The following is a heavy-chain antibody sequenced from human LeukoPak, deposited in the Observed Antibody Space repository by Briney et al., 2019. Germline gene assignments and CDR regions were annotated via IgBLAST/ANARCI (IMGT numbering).Heavy chain of an antibody. CDR1: GGSISSGSYY. V-gene: IGHV4-61*02. J-gene: IGHJ3*02. D-gene: IGHD3-3*01. CDR3: ARGSGLRFLEWFSILTGFDI. CDR2: IYTSGST. Sequence: PSETLSLTCTVSGGSISSGSYYWSWIRQPAGKGLEWIGRIYTSGSTNYNPPLKSRVTISVDTSKNQFSLKLSSVTAADTAVYYCARGSGLRFLEWFSILTGFDIWGQGTMVTVSS.